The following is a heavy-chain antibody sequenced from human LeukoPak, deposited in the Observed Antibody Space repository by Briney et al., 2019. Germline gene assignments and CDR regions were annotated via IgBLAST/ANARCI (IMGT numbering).Heavy chain of an antibody. CDR1: GASISSYY. CDR3: ARYYCGGACYYFSD. V-gene: IGHV4-59*08. J-gene: IGHJ4*02. D-gene: IGHD2-21*02. Sequence: SETLSLTCTVSGASISSYYWSWIRQPPGKGLEWIGYISYSGSTNYNPSLKSRVTISVDTSKNQFSLRLSSVTAADTAVYYCARYYCGGACYYFSDWGQGTLVTVSS. CDR2: ISYSGST.